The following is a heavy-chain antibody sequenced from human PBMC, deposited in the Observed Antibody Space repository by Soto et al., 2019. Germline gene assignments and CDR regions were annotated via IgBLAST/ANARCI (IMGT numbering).Heavy chain of an antibody. V-gene: IGHV4-34*01. CDR1: GGSFSGYY. J-gene: IGHJ5*02. D-gene: IGHD6-13*01. CDR3: ARLYSSSPRVNLNWFDP. CDR2: INHSGST. Sequence: SETLSLTCAVYGGSFSGYYWSWIRQPPGKGLEWIGEINHSGSTNYNPSLKSRVTISVDTSKNQFSLKLSSVTAADTAVYYCARLYSSSPRVNLNWFDPWGQGTLVTVSS.